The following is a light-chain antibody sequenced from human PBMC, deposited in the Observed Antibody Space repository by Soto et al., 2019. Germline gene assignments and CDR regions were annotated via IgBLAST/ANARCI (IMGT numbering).Light chain of an antibody. CDR1: QIVSSY. V-gene: IGKV3-20*01. CDR3: QQYGSSPLT. J-gene: IGKJ4*01. Sequence: EIVLTQSPATLSLSPGERATLSCRPSQIVSSYLAWYQQKPGQAPRPLLYGASSRATGIPDRFSGRGSGTDFTLTTSRLEPEDFAVYYCQQYGSSPLTFGGGTKVDIK. CDR2: GAS.